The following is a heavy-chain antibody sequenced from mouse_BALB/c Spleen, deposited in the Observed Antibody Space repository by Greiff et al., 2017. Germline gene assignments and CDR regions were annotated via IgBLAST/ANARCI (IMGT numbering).Heavy chain of an antibody. CDR3: AREGNYGSNFDY. CDR2: ISSGGSYT. D-gene: IGHD1-1*01. J-gene: IGHJ2*01. V-gene: IGHV5-9-4*01. CDR1: GFTFSSYA. Sequence: EVMLVESGGGLVKPGGSLKLSCAASGFTFSSYAMSWVRQSPEKRLEWVAEISSGGSYTYYPDTVTGRFTISRDNAKNTLYLEMSSLRSEDTAMYYCAREGNYGSNFDYWGQGTTLTVSS.